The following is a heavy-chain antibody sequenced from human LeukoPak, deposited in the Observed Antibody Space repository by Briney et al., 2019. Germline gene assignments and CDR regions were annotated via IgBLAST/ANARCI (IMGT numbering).Heavy chain of an antibody. D-gene: IGHD5-18*01. J-gene: IGHJ4*02. CDR2: IKQDGSEK. CDR3: ARANGRYSYGF. V-gene: IGHV3-7*01. CDR1: GFTFSSYW. Sequence: SGGSLRLSCAASGFTFSSYWMSWVRQAPGEGLEWVANIKQDGSEKYYVDSVKGRFTISRDNAKNSLYLQMNSLRAEDTAVYYCARANGRYSYGFWGQGTLVTVSS.